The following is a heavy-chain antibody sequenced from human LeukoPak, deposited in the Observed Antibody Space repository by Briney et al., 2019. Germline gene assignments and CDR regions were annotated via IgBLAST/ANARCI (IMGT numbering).Heavy chain of an antibody. D-gene: IGHD2-21*01. Sequence: SGGSLRLSCAASGFTFSSYAMSWVRQAPGKGLEWVSAISGSGGSTYYADSVKGRFTISRDNSKNTLYLQMNSLRAEDTAVYYCAKGYDGSYCGGDCYFDYWGQGTLVTVSS. CDR1: GFTFSSYA. CDR3: AKGYDGSYCGGDCYFDY. J-gene: IGHJ4*02. CDR2: ISGSGGST. V-gene: IGHV3-23*01.